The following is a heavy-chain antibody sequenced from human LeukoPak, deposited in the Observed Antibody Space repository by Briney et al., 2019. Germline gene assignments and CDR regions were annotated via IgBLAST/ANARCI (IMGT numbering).Heavy chain of an antibody. CDR3: ARAPLPTPAAKGKNWFDP. J-gene: IGHJ5*02. CDR1: GYTFTGYY. CDR2: INPNSGGT. V-gene: IGHV1-2*06. D-gene: IGHD2-2*01. Sequence: ASVKVSCKASGYTFTGYYMHWVRQAPGQGLEWMGRINPNSGGTNYAQKFQGRVTMTRDTSISTAYMELSRLRSDDTAVYYRARAPLPTPAAKGKNWFDPWGQGTLVTVSS.